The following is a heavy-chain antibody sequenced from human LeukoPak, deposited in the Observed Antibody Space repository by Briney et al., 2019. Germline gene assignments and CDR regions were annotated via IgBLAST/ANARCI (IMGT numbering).Heavy chain of an antibody. V-gene: IGHV4-59*12. Sequence: SETLSLTCSVSGGSISSYYWSWIRQPPGKGLEWIGYIYYSGSTNYNPSLKSRVTISVDTSKNQFSLKLSSVIAADTAVYYCARVLLRSPDYWGQGTLVTVSS. CDR3: ARVLLRSPDY. D-gene: IGHD4-17*01. CDR2: IYYSGST. J-gene: IGHJ4*02. CDR1: GGSISSYY.